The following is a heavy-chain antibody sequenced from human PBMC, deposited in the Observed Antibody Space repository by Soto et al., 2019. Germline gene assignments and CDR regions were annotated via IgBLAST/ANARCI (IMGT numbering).Heavy chain of an antibody. V-gene: IGHV4-31*03. Sequence: QVQLQESGPGLVKPSQTLSLTCTVSGGSISSGGYYWSWIRQHPGKGLEWIGYIYYSGSTYYNPSLKSRGTISVDTAKNQFSLKLSSVTAADTAGYYWARGPDSSHWYFDLWGRGTLVTVSS. CDR1: GGSISSGGYY. CDR2: IYYSGST. CDR3: ARGPDSSHWYFDL. J-gene: IGHJ2*01. D-gene: IGHD3-3*01.